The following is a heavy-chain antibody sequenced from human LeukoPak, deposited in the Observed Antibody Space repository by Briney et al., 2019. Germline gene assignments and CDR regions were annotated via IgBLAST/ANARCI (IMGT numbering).Heavy chain of an antibody. CDR3: ARSPSSWDAFDI. Sequence: ASVKVSCKASGYTFTSYYMHWVRQAPGQGLEWMGIINPSGGSTSYAQKFQGRVAITADKSTSTAYMELSSLRSEDTAVYYCARSPSSWDAFDIWGQGTMVTVSS. V-gene: IGHV1-46*01. J-gene: IGHJ3*02. D-gene: IGHD6-13*01. CDR1: GYTFTSYY. CDR2: INPSGGST.